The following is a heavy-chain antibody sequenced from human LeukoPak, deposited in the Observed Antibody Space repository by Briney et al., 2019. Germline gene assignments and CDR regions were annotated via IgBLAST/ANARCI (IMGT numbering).Heavy chain of an antibody. CDR2: ISSSSNFV. CDR1: GFTFSSYS. J-gene: IGHJ5*02. Sequence: GGSLRLSCAASGFTFSSYSMNWVRQAPGKGLEWVSSISSSSNFVFYADSVKGRFTISRDNAKNSLFLQMNSLRAEDTAVYYCASLPYCSGGSCHAEGFDPWGQGILVTVSS. CDR3: ASLPYCSGGSCHAEGFDP. V-gene: IGHV3-21*01. D-gene: IGHD2-15*01.